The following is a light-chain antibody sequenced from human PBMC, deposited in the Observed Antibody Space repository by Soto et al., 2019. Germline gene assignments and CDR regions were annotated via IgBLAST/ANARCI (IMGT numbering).Light chain of an antibody. CDR2: GAS. J-gene: IGKJ1*01. Sequence: EVVLTQSPGTLSLSPGDRATLSCRASQSVSNNYLAWYQQKPGQAPRLLIYGASNRATGIPDRFSGSGSGTDFTLTISRLEPEDFALYYCHQRQSWPRTFGQGTKVDIK. CDR3: HQRQSWPRT. V-gene: IGKV3-20*01. CDR1: QSVSNNY.